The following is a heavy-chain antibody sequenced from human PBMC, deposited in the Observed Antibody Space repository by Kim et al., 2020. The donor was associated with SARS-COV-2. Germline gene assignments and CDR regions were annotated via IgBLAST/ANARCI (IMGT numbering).Heavy chain of an antibody. V-gene: IGHV3-23*01. Sequence: GGSLRLSCAASGFTFSSYAISWVRQAPGKGLEWVSAISGSGGSTYYADSVKGRFTISRDNSKNTLYLQMNSLRAEDTAVYYCAKDGVLLWFGEFLNWFDPWGQGTLVTVSS. CDR1: GFTFSSYA. CDR2: ISGSGGST. CDR3: AKDGVLLWFGEFLNWFDP. J-gene: IGHJ5*02. D-gene: IGHD3-10*01.